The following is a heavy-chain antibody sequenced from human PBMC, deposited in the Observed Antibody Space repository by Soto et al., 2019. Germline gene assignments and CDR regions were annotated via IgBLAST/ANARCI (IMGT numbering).Heavy chain of an antibody. J-gene: IGHJ6*01. CDR3: ARAGIAACGTMDYYNYYGWDV. CDR1: GYSFTSYA. D-gene: IGHD6-13*01. Sequence: QAQLVQSGAEVKKPGASVKVSCKTSGYSFTSYAISWVRQAPGQGLEWMGWIRPYNGNTNYAQNLQGRVTMTTDTSTSPAPMERRSLISDHTAVYYCARAGIAACGTMDYYNYYGWDVWGQGTTVTVSS. CDR2: IRPYNGNT. V-gene: IGHV1-18*01.